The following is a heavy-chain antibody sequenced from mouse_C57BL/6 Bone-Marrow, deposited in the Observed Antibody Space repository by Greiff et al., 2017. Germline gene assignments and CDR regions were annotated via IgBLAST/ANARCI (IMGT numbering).Heavy chain of an antibody. CDR1: GFSFNTYA. D-gene: IGHD2-4*01. J-gene: IGHJ3*01. Sequence: EVKLQESGGGLVQPKGSLKLSCAASGFSFNTYAMNWVRQAPGKGLEWVARIRSKSNNYATYYADSVKDRFTISRDDSESMLYLQMNNLKTEDTAMYYCVRQDDYGWFAYWGQGTLVTVSA. CDR2: IRSKSNNYAT. V-gene: IGHV10-1*01. CDR3: VRQDDYGWFAY.